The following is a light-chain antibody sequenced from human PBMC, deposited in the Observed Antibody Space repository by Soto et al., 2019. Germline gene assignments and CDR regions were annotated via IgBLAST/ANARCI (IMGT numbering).Light chain of an antibody. Sequence: QSALTQPASVSGSPGQSITISCTGTNSDVGAFEYVSWYQQHPGKAPKILIYEVSNRPSGVSNRFSGSKSGNTASLTISGLQAEDEADYYCCSYTSSTTPLFGGGTKLTVL. CDR3: CSYTSSTTPL. V-gene: IGLV2-14*01. CDR1: NSDVGAFEY. CDR2: EVS. J-gene: IGLJ2*01.